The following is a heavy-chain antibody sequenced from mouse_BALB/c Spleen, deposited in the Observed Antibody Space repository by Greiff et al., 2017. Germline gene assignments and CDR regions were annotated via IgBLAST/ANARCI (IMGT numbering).Heavy chain of an antibody. Sequence: VKLQESGAELVRPGVSVKISCKGSGYTFTDYAMHWVKQSHAKSLEWIGVISTYYGDASYNQKFKGKATMTVDKSSSTAYMELARLTSEDSAIYYCARGRNFDYWGQGTTLTVSS. V-gene: IGHV1S137*01. J-gene: IGHJ2*01. CDR1: GYTFTDYA. CDR2: ISTYYGDA. CDR3: ARGRNFDY.